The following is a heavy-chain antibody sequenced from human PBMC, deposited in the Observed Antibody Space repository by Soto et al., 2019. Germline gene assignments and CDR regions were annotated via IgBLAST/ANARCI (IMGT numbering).Heavy chain of an antibody. CDR1: GFTFSSYG. Sequence: QVQLVESGGGVVQPGRSLRLSCAASGFTFSSYGMHWVRQAPGKGLEWVAVISYDGSNKYYADSVKGRFTISRDNSKNTLYLQMNSLRAEDTAVYYCAKGRSCSWPPFDYWGQGTLVTVSS. CDR2: ISYDGSNK. CDR3: AKGRSCSWPPFDY. J-gene: IGHJ4*02. D-gene: IGHD6-13*01. V-gene: IGHV3-30*18.